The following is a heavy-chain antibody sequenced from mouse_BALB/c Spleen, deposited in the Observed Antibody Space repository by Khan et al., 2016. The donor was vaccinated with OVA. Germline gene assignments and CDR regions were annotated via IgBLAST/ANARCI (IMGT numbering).Heavy chain of an antibody. D-gene: IGHD1-1*02. CDR2: INPSTGYT. V-gene: IGHV1-7*01. J-gene: IGHJ2*01. CDR1: GYTFINYW. CDR3: ARRGLRWDLDY. Sequence: QVQLKESGAELAKPGAPVKMSCKASGYTFINYWILWVKQRPGQGLEWIGYINPSTGYTEYNQNFKDKATLTADKSSSPAYMQLSCLTYEDAAVYYCARRGLRWDLDYWVQGTTLTVSS.